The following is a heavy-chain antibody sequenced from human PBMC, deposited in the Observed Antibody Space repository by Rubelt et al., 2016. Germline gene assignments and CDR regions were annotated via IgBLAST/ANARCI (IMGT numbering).Heavy chain of an antibody. D-gene: IGHD2-2*01. Sequence: QVQLQESGPGLVKPSETLSLTCTVSGGSISSYYWSWIRQPAGKGLEWIGRIYTSGSTNYNPSLKSRVTISVDTSKNQFSLKLSSVTAADTAVYYCAREQLLSDYYYGMDVWGQGTTVTVSS. J-gene: IGHJ6*02. CDR2: IYTSGST. CDR1: GGSISSYY. V-gene: IGHV4-4*07. CDR3: AREQLLSDYYYGMDV.